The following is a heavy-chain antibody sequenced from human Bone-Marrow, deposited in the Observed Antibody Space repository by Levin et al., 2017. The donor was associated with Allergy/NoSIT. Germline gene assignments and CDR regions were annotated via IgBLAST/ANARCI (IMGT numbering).Heavy chain of an antibody. Sequence: PSETLSLTCTVSGGSVSSGNYYWSWIRQPAGKGLEWIGHIYTTGSTNYNPSLKSRGIISVDPSKNQFSLKLTPVTAADTAVYYCAGELVNTEISGYYFDHWGQGTLVTVSS. CDR3: AGELVNTEISGYYFDH. V-gene: IGHV4-61*09. CDR2: IYTTGST. CDR1: GGSVSSGNYY. D-gene: IGHD5-12*01. J-gene: IGHJ4*02.